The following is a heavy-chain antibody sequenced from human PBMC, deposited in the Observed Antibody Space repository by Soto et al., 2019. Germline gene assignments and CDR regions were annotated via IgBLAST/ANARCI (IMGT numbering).Heavy chain of an antibody. CDR1: GYTFTSYY. CDR2: INPSGGST. V-gene: IGHV1-46*01. CDR3: ARDPIAARPFRNFDY. D-gene: IGHD6-6*01. Sequence: VASVKVSCKAPGYTFTSYYMHWVRQAPGQGLEWMGIINPSGGSTSYAQKFQGRVTMTRDTSTSTVYMELSSLRSEDTAVYYCARDPIAARPFRNFDYWGQGTLVTVSS. J-gene: IGHJ4*02.